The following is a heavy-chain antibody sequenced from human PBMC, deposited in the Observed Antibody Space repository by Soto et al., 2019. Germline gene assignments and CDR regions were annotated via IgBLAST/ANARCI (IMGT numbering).Heavy chain of an antibody. V-gene: IGHV4-59*01. D-gene: IGHD2-21*02. CDR2: IFYSGRSGST. CDR3: ARTALRWFDP. J-gene: IGHJ5*02. Sequence: LAPLSVSCSFSGCTIGNYYGRWLSQPPGKGLEWIGYIFYSGRSGSTNYNPSLKSRVTISVDTFKNQFSLKLSSVTAADTAVYYCARTALRWFDPSGQRTLVSVSS. CDR1: GCTIGNYY.